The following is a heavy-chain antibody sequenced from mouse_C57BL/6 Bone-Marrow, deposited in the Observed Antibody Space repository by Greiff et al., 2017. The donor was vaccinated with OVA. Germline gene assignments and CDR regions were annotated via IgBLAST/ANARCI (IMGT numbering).Heavy chain of an antibody. V-gene: IGHV4-1*01. CDR3: ARSLNWVWFAY. D-gene: IGHD4-1*01. Sequence: APGGVDFSRYWMSWVRRAPGKGLEWIGEITPDSSTINYAPSLKDKFIISRDNAKNTLYLQMSKVRSEDTALYYCARSLNWVWFAYWGQGTLVTVSA. CDR1: GVDFSRYW. CDR2: ITPDSSTI. J-gene: IGHJ3*01.